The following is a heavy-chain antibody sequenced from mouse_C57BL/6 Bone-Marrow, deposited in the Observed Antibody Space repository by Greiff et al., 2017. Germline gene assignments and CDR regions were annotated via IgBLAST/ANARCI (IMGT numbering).Heavy chain of an antibody. V-gene: IGHV1-64*01. CDR1: GYTFTSYW. J-gene: IGHJ4*01. CDR3: ARNDNSYAMDY. CDR2: IHPNSGST. D-gene: IGHD2-12*01. Sequence: QVQLQQPGAELVKPGASVKLSCKASGYTFTSYWMHWVKQRPGQGLEWIGMIHPNSGSTNYNEKFKSKATLTVDKSSSTAYIQLSSLTSEDSEVYYRARNDNSYAMDYWGQGTSVTVSS.